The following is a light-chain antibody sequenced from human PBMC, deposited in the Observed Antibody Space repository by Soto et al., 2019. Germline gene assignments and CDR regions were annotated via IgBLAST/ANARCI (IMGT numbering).Light chain of an antibody. Sequence: NVLTLSPCTLSVSKGERATLSCRASQTVSSTYLAWYQQKFGQAPRLLIYGASNRAIGIPDRFSGSGSGTDFTLTISRLEPEDFAIYYCQQFDGSPRTFGQGTKVDIK. CDR3: QQFDGSPRT. CDR2: GAS. J-gene: IGKJ1*01. CDR1: QTVSSTY. V-gene: IGKV3-20*01.